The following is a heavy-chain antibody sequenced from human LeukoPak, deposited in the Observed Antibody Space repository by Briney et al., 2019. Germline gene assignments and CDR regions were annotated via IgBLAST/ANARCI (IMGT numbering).Heavy chain of an antibody. CDR2: ISDTGGRT. J-gene: IGHJ4*02. V-gene: IGHV3-23*01. CDR3: AKGRGSPSYFDY. CDR1: GITLSNYG. Sequence: GGSLRLSCAVSGITLSNYGMTWVRQAPGKGLEWVAGISDTGGRTNYADSVKGRFTISRDNPKNTLYLQMNSLRAEDTAVYYCAKGRGSPSYFDYWGQGTLVTVSS. D-gene: IGHD2-15*01.